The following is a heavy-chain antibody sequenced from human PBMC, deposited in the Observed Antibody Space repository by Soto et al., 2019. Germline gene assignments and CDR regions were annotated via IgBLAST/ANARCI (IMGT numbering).Heavy chain of an antibody. D-gene: IGHD3-22*01. J-gene: IGHJ4*02. Sequence: QVQLQESGPGLVKPSQTLSLTCTVSGGSISSGGYYWSWIRQHPGKGLEWIGYIYYSGSTYYNPSLKIRVTISVYTSKNPFSLKLSSVTAADTAVYYCARVLQSGYCPYYFDYWGQGTLVTVSS. CDR2: IYYSGST. V-gene: IGHV4-31*03. CDR1: GGSISSGGYY. CDR3: ARVLQSGYCPYYFDY.